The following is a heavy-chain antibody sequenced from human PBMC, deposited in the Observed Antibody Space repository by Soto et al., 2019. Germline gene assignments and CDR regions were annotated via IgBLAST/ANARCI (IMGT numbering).Heavy chain of an antibody. Sequence: QVQLQESGPGLVKPSQTLSLTCNVSGVSINSGGYYWSWIRQHPAKGLEWIGHIYYSGSTYYNPSLKSRVSMSVDTSKNQFSLKLSSVTAADTAVYYRARGRPDDFGNPDYFDYWGQGALVTVSS. CDR3: ARGRPDDFGNPDYFDY. J-gene: IGHJ4*02. CDR2: IYYSGST. CDR1: GVSINSGGYY. D-gene: IGHD4-4*01. V-gene: IGHV4-31*03.